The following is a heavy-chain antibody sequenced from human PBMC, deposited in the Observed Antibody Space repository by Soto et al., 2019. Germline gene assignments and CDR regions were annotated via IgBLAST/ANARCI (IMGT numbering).Heavy chain of an antibody. J-gene: IGHJ4*02. CDR3: ARRYCSSTSCYRVFDY. Sequence: SETLSLTCTVSGGSVSSGSYYWSWIRQPPGKGLEWIGYIYYSGSTNYNPSLKSRVTISVDTSKNQFSLKLSSVTAADTAVYYCARRYCSSTSCYRVFDYWGQGTLVTVST. V-gene: IGHV4-61*01. CDR1: GGSVSSGSYY. CDR2: IYYSGST. D-gene: IGHD2-2*02.